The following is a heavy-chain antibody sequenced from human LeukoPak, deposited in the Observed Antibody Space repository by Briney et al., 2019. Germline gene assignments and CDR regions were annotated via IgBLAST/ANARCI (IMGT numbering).Heavy chain of an antibody. J-gene: IGHJ4*02. D-gene: IGHD6-13*01. V-gene: IGHV3-21*01. CDR1: GFTFSDCD. CDR2: ISCRTSHI. Sequence: PGGSLRLSCTASGFTFSDCDMNWFRQAPGKGLEWVSSISCRTSHIYYADSVKGRFTISRDNAKNSLYLQMDSLRAEDTAVYFCGRAFPPLRTAAAGDYWGQGTLVTVSS. CDR3: GRAFPPLRTAAAGDY.